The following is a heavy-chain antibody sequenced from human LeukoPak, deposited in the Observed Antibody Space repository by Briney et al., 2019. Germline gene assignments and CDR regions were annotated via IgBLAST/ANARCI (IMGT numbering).Heavy chain of an antibody. Sequence: SETLSLTGTVSGGSISSYYWSWIRQPPGKGLEWIGYIYTSGSTNYNPSLKSRVTISVDTSKNQFSLKLSSVTAADTAVYYCARQELVHHEAFDYWGQGTLVTVSS. J-gene: IGHJ4*02. CDR2: IYTSGST. D-gene: IGHD1-14*01. CDR3: ARQELVHHEAFDY. CDR1: GGSISSYY. V-gene: IGHV4-4*09.